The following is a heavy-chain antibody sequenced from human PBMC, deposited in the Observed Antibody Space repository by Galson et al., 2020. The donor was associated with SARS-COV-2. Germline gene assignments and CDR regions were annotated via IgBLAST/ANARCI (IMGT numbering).Heavy chain of an antibody. V-gene: IGHV3-48*03. CDR3: ARLDAYGPGY. CDR2: ISSSGRTI. Sequence: TGGSLRISCAASGFSFSNYEMNWVRQAPGKGLEWISYISSSGRTIHYADSVKGRFTISRDNAKSSLSLQMNSLRAEDTAVYYCARLDAYGPGYWGQGTLVTVSS. CDR1: GFSFSNYE. D-gene: IGHD2-21*01. J-gene: IGHJ4*02.